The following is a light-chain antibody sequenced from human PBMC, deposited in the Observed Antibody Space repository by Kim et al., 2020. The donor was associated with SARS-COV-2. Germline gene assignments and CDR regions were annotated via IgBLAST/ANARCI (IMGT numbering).Light chain of an antibody. V-gene: IGKV1-5*01. CDR1: QSMSTW. CDR2: DVS. J-gene: IGKJ1*01. CDR3: QQYDTNSRT. Sequence: ASVGDRVTITCRASQSMSTWLAWYQHKPGKAPKLLIHDVSSLESGVPSRFSGSGSGTEFTLTISSLQPDDYATYYCQQYDTNSRTFGRGTKVDIK.